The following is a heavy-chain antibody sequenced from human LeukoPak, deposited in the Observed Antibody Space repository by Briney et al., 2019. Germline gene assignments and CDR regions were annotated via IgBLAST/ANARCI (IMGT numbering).Heavy chain of an antibody. CDR1: GYTFTSYA. D-gene: IGHD2-15*01. V-gene: IGHV1-3*01. Sequence: ASVKVSCKASGYTFTSYAMHWVRQAPGQRLEWMGWINAGNGNTKYSQKFQGRVTITRDTSASTAYMELSSLRSEDTAVYYCARGSCSGGSCYHYYYGMDVWGQGTTVTVSS. J-gene: IGHJ6*02. CDR3: ARGSCSGGSCYHYYYGMDV. CDR2: INAGNGNT.